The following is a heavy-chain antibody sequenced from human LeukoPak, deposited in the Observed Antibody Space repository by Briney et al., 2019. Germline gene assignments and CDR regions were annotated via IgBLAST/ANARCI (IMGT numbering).Heavy chain of an antibody. D-gene: IGHD4-17*01. J-gene: IGHJ4*02. CDR2: IWYDGSNK. V-gene: IGHV3-33*01. CDR1: GFTFSSYG. Sequence: GRSLRLSCAASGFTFSSYGMHWVRQAPGKGLEWVAVIWYDGSNKYYADSVKGQFTISRDNSKNTLYLQMNSLRAEDTAVYYCATLGDYGDYSFDYWGQGTLVTVSS. CDR3: ATLGDYGDYSFDY.